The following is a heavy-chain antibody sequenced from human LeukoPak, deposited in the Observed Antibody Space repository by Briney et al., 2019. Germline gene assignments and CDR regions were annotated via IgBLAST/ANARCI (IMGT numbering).Heavy chain of an antibody. CDR2: INHSGST. CDR1: GGSISGYY. V-gene: IGHV4-34*01. Sequence: SETLSLTCSVSGGSISGYYWSWIRQPPGKGLEWIGEINHSGSTNYNPSLKSRVTISVDTSKNQLSLKLTSVTAADTAVYFCARGSRTPDYWGQGTLVTVSS. CDR3: ARGSRTPDY. J-gene: IGHJ4*02.